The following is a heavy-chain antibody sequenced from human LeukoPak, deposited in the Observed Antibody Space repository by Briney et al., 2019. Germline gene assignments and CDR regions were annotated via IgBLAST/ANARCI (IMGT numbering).Heavy chain of an antibody. Sequence: GGSLSLSCAASGFTFSNAWMSWVRQPPGKRREWVGRIKSKTDGGTTDYAAPVNGRFTISRDVSKNALYLQMNSLKTEDTAVYHCTTGIREAGWGQGTLVTVSS. CDR3: TTGIREAG. D-gene: IGHD2-21*01. CDR2: IKSKTDGGTT. CDR1: GFTFSNAW. V-gene: IGHV3-15*01. J-gene: IGHJ4*02.